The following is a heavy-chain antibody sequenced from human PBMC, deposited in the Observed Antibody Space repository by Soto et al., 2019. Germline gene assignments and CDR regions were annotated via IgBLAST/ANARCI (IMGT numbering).Heavy chain of an antibody. CDR1: GFTFSSYG. V-gene: IGHV3-33*01. Sequence: GGSLRLSCAASGFTFSSYGMHWVRQAPGKGLEWVAVIWPDGSNKYYADSVKGRFTISRDNSKNTLYMQMNSLRDEDTAMYYCAGDQEWLADYWGRGTLVTVSS. J-gene: IGHJ4*01. CDR2: IWPDGSNK. CDR3: AGDQEWLADY. D-gene: IGHD5-12*01.